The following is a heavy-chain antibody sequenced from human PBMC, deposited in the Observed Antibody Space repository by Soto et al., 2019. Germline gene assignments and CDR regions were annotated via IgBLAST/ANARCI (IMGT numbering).Heavy chain of an antibody. Sequence: PSETQSLTSDVSCYSISSGYYWSLFRQPPGKGLEWIGSIYHSGSTYYNPSLKSRVTISVDTSKNQFSLKLSSVTAADTAVYYCARVTHIVVVPAAMGWFDPWGQGTLVTVSS. CDR1: CYSISSGYY. CDR3: ARVTHIVVVPAAMGWFDP. J-gene: IGHJ5*02. D-gene: IGHD2-2*01. CDR2: IYHSGST. V-gene: IGHV4-38-2*01.